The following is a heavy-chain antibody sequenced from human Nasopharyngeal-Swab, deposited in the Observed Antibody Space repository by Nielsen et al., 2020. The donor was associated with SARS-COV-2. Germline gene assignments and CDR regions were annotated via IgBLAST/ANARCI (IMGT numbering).Heavy chain of an antibody. Sequence: SETLSLTCAIYGEPSSGYYWTWIRQPPGKGLEWIGEVNHSGSTNYNPSLKSRVTISVDTSKNQFSLKLTSVTAADTALYYCARDGCGSVSCYLGYWGQGTQVTVST. J-gene: IGHJ4*02. CDR1: GEPSSGYY. V-gene: IGHV4-34*01. D-gene: IGHD2-21*01. CDR2: VNHSGST. CDR3: ARDGCGSVSCYLGY.